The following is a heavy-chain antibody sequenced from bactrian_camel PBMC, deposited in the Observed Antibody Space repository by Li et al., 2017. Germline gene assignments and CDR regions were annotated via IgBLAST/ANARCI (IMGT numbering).Heavy chain of an antibody. D-gene: IGHD1*01. CDR1: GDTTCRYD. V-gene: IGHV3S53*01. J-gene: IGHJ4*01. Sequence: QVQLVESGGGSAQAGGSLTLSCARSGDTTCRYDMSWYRRGVGLDRELVAHLNSVSGATTADSVKGRFTISQDSAKNTIYLQMNNLTSEDTAMYYCKIEGRYCGSRFELYHYWGQGTQVTVS. CDR2: LNSVSGA. CDR3: KIEGRYCGSRFELYHY.